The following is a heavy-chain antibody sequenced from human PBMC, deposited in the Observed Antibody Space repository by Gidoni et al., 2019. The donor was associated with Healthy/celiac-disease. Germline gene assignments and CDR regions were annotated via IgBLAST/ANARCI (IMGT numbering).Heavy chain of an antibody. D-gene: IGHD3-16*01. J-gene: IGHJ6*02. CDR2: IYYSGST. CDR1: GGSSSSGGYY. Sequence: QVQLQESGPGLVKHSQTLSLTCTFSGGSSSSGGYYWSWIRQHPGKGLEWIGYIYYSGSTYYNPSLKSRVTISVDTSKNQFSLKLSSVTAADTAVYYCARDPLRGESGYYYYGMDVWGQGTTVTVSS. V-gene: IGHV4-31*03. CDR3: ARDPLRGESGYYYYGMDV.